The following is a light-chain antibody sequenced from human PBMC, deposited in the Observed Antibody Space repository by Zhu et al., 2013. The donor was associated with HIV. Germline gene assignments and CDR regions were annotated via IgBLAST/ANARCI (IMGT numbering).Light chain of an antibody. CDR2: DNN. CDR3: GTWDSSLTAGGV. CDR1: SSNIGKNY. V-gene: IGLV1-51*01. Sequence: QSVLTQPPSVSAAPGQKVTISCSGSSSNIGKNYVFWYQQVPGTAPKLLIYDNNKRPSGIPDRFSGSKSGTSATLGITGVQTGDEADYYCGTWDSSLTAGGVFGGGTKLTVL. J-gene: IGLJ2*01.